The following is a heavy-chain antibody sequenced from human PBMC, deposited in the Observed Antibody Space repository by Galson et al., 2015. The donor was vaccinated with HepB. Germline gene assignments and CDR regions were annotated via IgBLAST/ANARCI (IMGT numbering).Heavy chain of an antibody. D-gene: IGHD1-26*01. CDR3: ARGRTLGGTTYYFDF. Sequence: SLRLSCAASGFIFTNNWMSWVRQAPGKGLEWVANIKQDGSEKYYVDSVKGRFTISRDNARNSLYLQMNSLRAEDTAVYYCARGRTLGGTTYYFDFWGQGTLITVSS. J-gene: IGHJ4*02. V-gene: IGHV3-7*01. CDR2: IKQDGSEK. CDR1: GFIFTNNW.